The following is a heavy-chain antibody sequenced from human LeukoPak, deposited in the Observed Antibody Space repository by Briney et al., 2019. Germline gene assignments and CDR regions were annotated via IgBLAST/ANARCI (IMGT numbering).Heavy chain of an antibody. D-gene: IGHD3-10*01. V-gene: IGHV4-59*12. Sequence: PSETLSLTCTVSGGSISSYYWSWIRQPPGKGLEWIGYIYYSGSTNYNPSLKSRVTISVDTSKNQFSLKLSSVTAADTAVYYCASAKGWLGAYYYYYGMDVWGQGTTVTVSS. J-gene: IGHJ6*02. CDR1: GGSISSYY. CDR3: ASAKGWLGAYYYYYGMDV. CDR2: IYYSGST.